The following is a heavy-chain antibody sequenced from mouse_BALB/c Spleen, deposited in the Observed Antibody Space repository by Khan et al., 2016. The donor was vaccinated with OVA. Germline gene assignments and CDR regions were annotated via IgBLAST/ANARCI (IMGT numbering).Heavy chain of an antibody. CDR2: ISYSGST. V-gene: IGHV3-2*02. CDR1: GYSITSDYA. Sequence: VQLKQSGPGLLKPSQSLSLTCTVTGYSITSDYAWNWIRQFPGNKLDWMAYISYSGSTAYSPSLRSRISITRHTSKNQFFLLLNSVTTEDTATYYWASGRLLLRYPDYFDYRVQGTTLT. J-gene: IGHJ2*01. D-gene: IGHD1-1*01. CDR3: ASGRLLLRYPDYFDY.